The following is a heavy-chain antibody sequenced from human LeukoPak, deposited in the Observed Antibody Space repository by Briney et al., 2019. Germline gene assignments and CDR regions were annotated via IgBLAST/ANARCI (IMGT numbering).Heavy chain of an antibody. D-gene: IGHD2-15*01. CDR1: GYNFTNFW. V-gene: IGHV5-51*01. Sequence: GEPLKISCKGSGYNFTNFWIGWVRQMPGKGLEWMGIIYPGDSDTRYSPSFQGQVTISADKSISTAYLQWSSLKASDTAMYYCARSSVEIAAQIDYWGQGTLVTVSS. CDR3: ARSSVEIAAQIDY. J-gene: IGHJ4*02. CDR2: IYPGDSDT.